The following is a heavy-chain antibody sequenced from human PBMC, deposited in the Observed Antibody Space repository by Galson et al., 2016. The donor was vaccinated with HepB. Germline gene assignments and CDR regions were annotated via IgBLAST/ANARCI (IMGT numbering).Heavy chain of an antibody. CDR3: VQGSTAPAV. Sequence: SLRLSCAASGFTFSNYGMTWVRQAPGKGLEVVSSISRSGDSTDYADSVKGRFTISRDNSKNTLSRQMNSLTADDTAIYYCVQGSTAPAVWGKGTTVTVSS. D-gene: IGHD2-2*01. CDR2: ISRSGDST. CDR1: GFTFSNYG. V-gene: IGHV3-23*01. J-gene: IGHJ6*04.